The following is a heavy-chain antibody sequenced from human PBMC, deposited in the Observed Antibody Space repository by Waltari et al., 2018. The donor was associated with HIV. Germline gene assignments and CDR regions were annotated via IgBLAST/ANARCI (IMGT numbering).Heavy chain of an antibody. CDR2: INTNTGKP. V-gene: IGHV7-4-1*01. CDR1: GYTFTSYS. J-gene: IGHJ2*01. D-gene: IGHD3-9*01. CDR3: ARKTPSTGTYFDV. Sequence: QVQLMQSGSELQKPGASVKLSSKTSGYTFTSYSINWVRQAPGQGLEGMGWINTNTGKPTYAQGFTGRFVFSLDTSVSTAHLEISSLNVEDTAMYFCARKTPSTGTYFDVWGRGTLVIVSS.